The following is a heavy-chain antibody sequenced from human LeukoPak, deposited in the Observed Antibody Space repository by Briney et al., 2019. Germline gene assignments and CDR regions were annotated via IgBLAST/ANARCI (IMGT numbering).Heavy chain of an antibody. D-gene: IGHD2-15*01. V-gene: IGHV3-30*04. CDR1: GFTFSSYA. CDR2: ISYDGSNK. Sequence: GGSLRLSCAASGFTFSSYAMHWVRQAPGKGLEWVAVISYDGSNKYYADSVKGRFTISRDNSKNTLYLQMNSLRAEDTAEYYCATDIVVVVAATPHTVTRVNDYWGQGTLVTVSS. J-gene: IGHJ4*02. CDR3: ATDIVVVVAATPHTVTRVNDY.